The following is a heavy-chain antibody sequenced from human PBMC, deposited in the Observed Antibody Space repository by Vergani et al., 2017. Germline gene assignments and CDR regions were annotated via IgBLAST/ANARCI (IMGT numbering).Heavy chain of an antibody. D-gene: IGHD6-13*01. V-gene: IGHV3-30*01. CDR3: FIRQQLVGVNWFDP. J-gene: IGHJ5*02. CDR2: VSTGTKSQ. Sequence: QLVESGGGWVQPGGSLRLSCVVSGFDFSSYIMNWVRQAPGKGLEWVSFVSTGTKSQSYAESVKGRFTISRDNSKNTLYLQMNSLRAEDTAVYYCFIRQQLVGVNWFDPWGQGTLVTVSS. CDR1: GFDFSSYI.